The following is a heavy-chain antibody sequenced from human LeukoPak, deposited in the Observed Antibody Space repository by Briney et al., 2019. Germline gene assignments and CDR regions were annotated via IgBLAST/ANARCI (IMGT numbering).Heavy chain of an antibody. D-gene: IGHD3-10*01. J-gene: IGHJ4*02. V-gene: IGHV3-23*01. CDR2: ISGSGGST. Sequence: GGSLRLSCAASGFTFSSYAMSWVRQAPGKALEWVSAISGSGGSTYYADSVKGRFTIPRDNSKNTLYLQMNSLRAEDTAVYYCAKPLMVRGANFDYWGQGTLVTVSS. CDR3: AKPLMVRGANFDY. CDR1: GFTFSSYA.